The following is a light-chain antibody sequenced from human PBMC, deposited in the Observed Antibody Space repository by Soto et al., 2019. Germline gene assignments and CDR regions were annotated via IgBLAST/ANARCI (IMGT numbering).Light chain of an antibody. CDR2: RNS. J-gene: IGLJ1*01. V-gene: IGLV1-47*01. Sequence: QSVLTQPPSASGTPGQRVTICCSGSSSNIESNYVYWCQQFPGTAPKLLIYRNSQRPSGFPDPFSGSKSGTSASLAISGLRSEDEADYYCAAWDDSRGGVFGNGTKLTVL. CDR1: SSNIESNY. CDR3: AAWDDSRGGV.